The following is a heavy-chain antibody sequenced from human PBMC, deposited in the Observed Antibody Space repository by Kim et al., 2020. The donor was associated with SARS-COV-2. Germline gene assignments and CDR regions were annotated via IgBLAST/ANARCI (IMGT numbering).Heavy chain of an antibody. Sequence: QARVTITADKSTSTAYMELSSLRSEDTAVYYCARWVVATKTPDPVDAFDIWGQGTMVTVSS. D-gene: IGHD5-12*01. J-gene: IGHJ3*02. V-gene: IGHV1-69*02. CDR3: ARWVVATKTPDPVDAFDI.